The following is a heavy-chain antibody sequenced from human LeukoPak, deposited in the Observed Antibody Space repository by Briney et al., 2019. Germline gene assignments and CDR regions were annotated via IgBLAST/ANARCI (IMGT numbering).Heavy chain of an antibody. J-gene: IGHJ6*03. D-gene: IGHD3-3*01. Sequence: GGSLRLSCAASGFTFSSYGMHWVRQAPGKGLEWVAFIRYDGSNKYYADSVKGRFTISRDNSKNTLYLQMNSLRTEDTAVYYCAKDPPSYDFWSGYHDYYYYYMDVWGKGTTVTVSS. CDR3: AKDPPSYDFWSGYHDYYYYYMDV. V-gene: IGHV3-30*02. CDR1: GFTFSSYG. CDR2: IRYDGSNK.